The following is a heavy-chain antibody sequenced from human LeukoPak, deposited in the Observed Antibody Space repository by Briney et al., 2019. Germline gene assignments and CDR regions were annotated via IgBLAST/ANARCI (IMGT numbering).Heavy chain of an antibody. CDR2: ISAYNGNT. CDR1: GYTFTAYY. D-gene: IGHD6-13*01. J-gene: IGHJ4*02. V-gene: IGHV1-18*04. CDR3: ARDLAGKKVDY. Sequence: ASVKVSCKASGYTFTAYYIHWVRQAPGQGLEWMGWISAYNGNTNYAQKLQGRVTMTTDTSTSTAYMELRSLRSDDTAVYYCARDLAGKKVDYWGQGTLVTVSS.